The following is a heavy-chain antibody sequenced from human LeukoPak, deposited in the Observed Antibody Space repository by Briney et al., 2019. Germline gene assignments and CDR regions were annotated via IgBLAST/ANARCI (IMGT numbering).Heavy chain of an antibody. Sequence: GGSLRLSCAASGFTFSSYTMNWVRQAPGKGLEWVSSISNSRSYVYYADSVKGRFTISRDNAKNLLYLQMHSLRAEDTAVYYCARLEGLWFAWGQGTLVTVSS. CDR1: GFTFSSYT. V-gene: IGHV3-21*06. J-gene: IGHJ5*02. D-gene: IGHD3-10*01. CDR2: ISNSRSYV. CDR3: ARLEGLWFA.